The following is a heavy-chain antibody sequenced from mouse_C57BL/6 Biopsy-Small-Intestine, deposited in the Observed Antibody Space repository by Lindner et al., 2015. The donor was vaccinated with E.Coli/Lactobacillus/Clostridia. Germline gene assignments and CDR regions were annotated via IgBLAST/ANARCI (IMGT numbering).Heavy chain of an antibody. D-gene: IGHD1-1*02. V-gene: IGHV1-82*01. Sequence: LQESGPELVRPGASVKISCKASDFAFSNSWMNWVKQRPGKGLEWIGRIFPGDGDTLYNGKFKGKATLTADKSSSTAYIQLSSLTSEDSAVYFCARGGGNGFAYWGQGTLVTVSA. CDR2: IFPGDGDT. J-gene: IGHJ3*01. CDR1: DFAFSNSW. CDR3: ARGGGNGFAY.